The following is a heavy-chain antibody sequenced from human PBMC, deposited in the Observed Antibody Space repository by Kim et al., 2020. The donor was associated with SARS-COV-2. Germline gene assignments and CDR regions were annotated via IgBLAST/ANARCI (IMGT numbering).Heavy chain of an antibody. CDR2: MGTAGDT. CDR1: GFTFSSYD. D-gene: IGHD2-15*01. J-gene: IGHJ3*02. CDR3: ARGMVASPDDAFAI. Sequence: GGSLRLSCAASGFTFSSYDMHWVRQATGKGLEWVSAMGTAGDTYYPGSVKGRFTISRENAKNSLDLQMNSLRAGDTAVSYCARGMVASPDDAFAIWCPGTMVTVPS. V-gene: IGHV3-13*01.